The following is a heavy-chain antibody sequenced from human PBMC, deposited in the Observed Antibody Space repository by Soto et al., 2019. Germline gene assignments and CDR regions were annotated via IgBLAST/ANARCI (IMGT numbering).Heavy chain of an antibody. CDR3: ARDNVIAAAGPVDY. D-gene: IGHD6-13*01. Sequence: ASVKVSCKASGGTFSSYAISWVRQAPGQGLEWMGGIIPIFGNTNYAQKPQGRVTMTTDTSTSTAYMELRSLRSDDTAVYYCARDNVIAAAGPVDYWGQGTLVTVSS. V-gene: IGHV1-18*01. CDR1: GGTFSSYA. J-gene: IGHJ4*02. CDR2: IIPIFGNT.